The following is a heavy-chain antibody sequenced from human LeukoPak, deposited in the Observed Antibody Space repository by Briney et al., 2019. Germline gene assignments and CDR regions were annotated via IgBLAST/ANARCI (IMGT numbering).Heavy chain of an antibody. CDR1: GYTLTELS. D-gene: IGHD3-3*01. V-gene: IGHV1-24*01. CDR2: FDPEDGET. Sequence: ASVTVSCTGSGYTLTELSMHWVRQAPGKGLEWMGGFDPEDGETIYAQKFQGRVTMTEDTSTDTAYMELSSLRSEDTAVYYCATRIWSGYRPDFDYWGQGTLVTVSS. CDR3: ATRIWSGYRPDFDY. J-gene: IGHJ4*02.